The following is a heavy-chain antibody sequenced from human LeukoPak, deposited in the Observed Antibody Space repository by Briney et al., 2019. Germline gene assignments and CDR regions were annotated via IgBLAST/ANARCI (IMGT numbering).Heavy chain of an antibody. V-gene: IGHV4-34*01. CDR1: GGSFSGYY. J-gene: IGHJ4*02. Sequence: SETLSLTCAVYGGSFSGYYWSWIRQPPGKGLEWIGEINHSGSTNYNPSLKSRVTISVDTSKNQFSLKLSSVTAADTAVYYCACGVVPAALIDYWGQGTLVTVSS. CDR3: ACGVVPAALIDY. CDR2: INHSGST. D-gene: IGHD2-2*01.